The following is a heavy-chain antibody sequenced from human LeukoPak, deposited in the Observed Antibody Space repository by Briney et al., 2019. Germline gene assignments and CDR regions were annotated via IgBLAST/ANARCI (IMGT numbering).Heavy chain of an antibody. D-gene: IGHD3-9*01. CDR3: VRDADWSFDY. CDR1: GFPFSDDW. CDR2: IKKKGDGGTT. J-gene: IGHJ4*02. Sequence: GGSLRLSCAASGFPFSDDWMNWVRQAPGKGLEWVGRIKKKGDGGTTDYAAPVKGRFTISRDDSKKMLYVQMNSLRVEDTALYYCVRDADWSFDYWGQGTLVTVSS. V-gene: IGHV3-15*01.